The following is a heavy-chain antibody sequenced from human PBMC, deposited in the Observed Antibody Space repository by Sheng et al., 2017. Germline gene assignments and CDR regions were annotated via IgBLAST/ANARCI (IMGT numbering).Heavy chain of an antibody. J-gene: IGHJ4*02. V-gene: IGHV4-38-2*02. CDR2: IYHSGST. CDR3: ARSSLGRNFDY. D-gene: IGHD3-3*01. CDR1: GYSISSGYY. Sequence: QVQLQESGPGLVKPSETLSLTCTVSGYSISSGYYWGWVRQPPGKGLEWIGSIYHSGSTYYNPSLKSRITISVDTSKNQFSLKLSSVTAADTAVFYXARSSLGRNFDYWGQGTLVTVSS.